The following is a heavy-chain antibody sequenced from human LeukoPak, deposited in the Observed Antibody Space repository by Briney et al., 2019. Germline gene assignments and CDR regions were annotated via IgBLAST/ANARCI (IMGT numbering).Heavy chain of an antibody. Sequence: GGSLRLSCAASGFTFSSYAMHWVRQAPGKGLEWVAVISYDGSNKYYADSVKGRFTISRDNSKNTLYLQMNSLRAEDTAVYYCARGSSKVADRVFDYWGQGTLVTVSS. J-gene: IGHJ4*02. D-gene: IGHD6-19*01. V-gene: IGHV3-30*04. CDR2: ISYDGSNK. CDR1: GFTFSSYA. CDR3: ARGSSKVADRVFDY.